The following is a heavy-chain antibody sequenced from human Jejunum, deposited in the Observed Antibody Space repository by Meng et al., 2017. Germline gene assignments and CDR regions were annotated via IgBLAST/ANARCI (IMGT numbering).Heavy chain of an antibody. CDR2: IHYSGST. Sequence: QVQLQESGPGLGKPAETLSLTCTVSGDSISGYYWSWIRQTPGKGLEWMGYIHYSGSTKYNPSLKSRVTISVDTSKNQFSLKLSSVTAADTAVYYCARLLYGSGSYLDYWGQGTLVTVSS. D-gene: IGHD3-10*01. J-gene: IGHJ4*02. CDR3: ARLLYGSGSYLDY. CDR1: GDSISGYY. V-gene: IGHV4-59*08.